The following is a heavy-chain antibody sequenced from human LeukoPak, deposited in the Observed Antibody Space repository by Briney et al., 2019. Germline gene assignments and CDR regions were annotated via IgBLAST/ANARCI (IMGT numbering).Heavy chain of an antibody. J-gene: IGHJ4*02. CDR2: ISSSGSTI. V-gene: IGHV3-48*03. Sequence: PGGSLRLSCAASGFTFSSYEMNWVRQAPGKGLEWVSYISSSGSTINYADSVKGRFTISRDNAKNSLYLQMNSLRAEDTAFYYCARGLAAAGTEGYWGQGTLVTVSS. CDR1: GFTFSSYE. D-gene: IGHD6-13*01. CDR3: ARGLAAAGTEGY.